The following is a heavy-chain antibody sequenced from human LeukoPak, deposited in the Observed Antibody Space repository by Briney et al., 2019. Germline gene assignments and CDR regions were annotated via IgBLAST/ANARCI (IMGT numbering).Heavy chain of an antibody. CDR2: IYSGGST. D-gene: IGHD3-22*01. CDR1: GFTVSSNY. V-gene: IGHV3-53*01. CDR3: ARDYYDSSGYYYFDY. Sequence: PGGSLRLSCAASGFTVSSNYMSWVRQAPGKGLEWVSVIYSGGSTYYADSVKGRFTISRDNSKNTQYLQMNSLRAEDTAVYYCARDYYDSSGYYYFDYWGQGTLVTVSS. J-gene: IGHJ4*02.